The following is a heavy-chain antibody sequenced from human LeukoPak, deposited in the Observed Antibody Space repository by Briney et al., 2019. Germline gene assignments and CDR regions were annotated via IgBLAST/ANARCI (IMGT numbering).Heavy chain of an antibody. Sequence: PGGXXRLSCAASGFTFDXYAMHWVRHAPGKGLEXVSGISWNSGSIGYADSVKGRFTISRDNAKNSLYLQMNSLRAEDTAVYYCAREGGMPMITFGGVIVTPFDPWGQEPWSPSPQ. CDR1: GFTFDXYA. V-gene: IGHV3-9*01. CDR2: ISWNSGSI. CDR3: AREGGMPMITFGGVIVTPFDP. D-gene: IGHD3-16*02. J-gene: IGHJ5*02.